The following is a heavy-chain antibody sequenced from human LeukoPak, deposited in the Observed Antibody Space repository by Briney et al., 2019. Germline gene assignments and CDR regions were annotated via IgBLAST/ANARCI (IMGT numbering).Heavy chain of an antibody. CDR1: GGSISSYY. CDR3: ARDLGNCSGGSCYGY. D-gene: IGHD2-15*01. J-gene: IGHJ4*02. V-gene: IGHV4-59*01. Sequence: PSETLSLTCTVPGGSISSYYWSWIRQPPGKGLEWIGYIYYSGSTNYNPSLKSRVTISVDTSKNQFSLKLSSVAAADTAVYYCARDLGNCSGGSCYGYWGQGTLVTVSS. CDR2: IYYSGST.